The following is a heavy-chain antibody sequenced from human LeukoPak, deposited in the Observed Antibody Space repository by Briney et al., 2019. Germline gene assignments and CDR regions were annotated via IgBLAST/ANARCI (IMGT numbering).Heavy chain of an antibody. J-gene: IGHJ4*02. Sequence: PGGSLRLSCAACGLTFSSYAMHWVRQAPGKGLEWVAVISYDGSNKYYGDSVKGRFTISRDNSKNTLYLQMNSLRAEDTAVYYCAREMVAAAGPSFDYWGQGTLVTVSS. D-gene: IGHD6-13*01. CDR2: ISYDGSNK. CDR3: AREMVAAAGPSFDY. V-gene: IGHV3-30-3*01. CDR1: GLTFSSYA.